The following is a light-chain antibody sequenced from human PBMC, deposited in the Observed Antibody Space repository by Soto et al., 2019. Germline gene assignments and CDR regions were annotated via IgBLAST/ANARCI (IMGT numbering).Light chain of an antibody. CDR2: AAV. Sequence: EIVLTQSPGTLSLSPGERATLSCRASEVFGSSYLAWYQQRPGQAPRLLIYAAVARATGTPDRFSGSGSGTDFTLTISRLEPEDFAVYHCQQYGGSPLTFGGGTKVEIK. V-gene: IGKV3-20*01. CDR3: QQYGGSPLT. J-gene: IGKJ4*02. CDR1: EVFGSSY.